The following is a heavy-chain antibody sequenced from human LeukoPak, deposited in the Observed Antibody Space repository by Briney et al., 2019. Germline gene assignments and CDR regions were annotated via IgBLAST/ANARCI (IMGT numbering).Heavy chain of an antibody. Sequence: SVKVSCKASGGTFSSYAISWVRQAPGQGLEWMGGIIPIFGTANYAQKFQGRVTITADESTSTAYMELSSLRSEDTAVYYCARRVSYCSSTSCCFDYWGQGTLVTVSS. CDR1: GGTFSSYA. CDR2: IIPIFGTA. V-gene: IGHV1-69*13. D-gene: IGHD2-2*01. CDR3: ARRVSYCSSTSCCFDY. J-gene: IGHJ4*02.